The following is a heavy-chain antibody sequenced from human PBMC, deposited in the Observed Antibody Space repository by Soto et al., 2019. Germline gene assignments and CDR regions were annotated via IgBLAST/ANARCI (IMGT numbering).Heavy chain of an antibody. CDR3: ERGDGYRYYYYYGMDV. J-gene: IGHJ6*02. D-gene: IGHD5-12*01. CDR2: INPSGGST. V-gene: IGHV1-46*01. CDR1: GYTFTSYY. Sequence: ASVKVSCKASGYTFTSYYMHWVRQAPGQGLEWMGIINPSGGSTSYAQKFQGRVTMTSDTSTSTVYMELSSLRSEDTAVYYCERGDGYRYYYYYGMDVWGQGTTVTVSS.